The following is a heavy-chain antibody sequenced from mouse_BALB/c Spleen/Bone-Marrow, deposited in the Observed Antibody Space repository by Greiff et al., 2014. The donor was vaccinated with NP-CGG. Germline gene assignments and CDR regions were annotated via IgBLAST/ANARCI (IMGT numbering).Heavy chain of an antibody. CDR2: INPYNDDT. CDR1: GYTFTSYI. CDR3: ARSYGSPFDY. J-gene: IGHJ2*01. V-gene: IGHV1-14*01. Sequence: VQLQQPGPELVKPGASMKMSCKASGYTFTSYIMHWVKQKPGQGLEWIGYINPYNDDTKYNEKFKGKATLTSDKSSSTAYMELSSLTSEDSAVYYCARSYGSPFDYWGQGTTLTVSS. D-gene: IGHD1-1*01.